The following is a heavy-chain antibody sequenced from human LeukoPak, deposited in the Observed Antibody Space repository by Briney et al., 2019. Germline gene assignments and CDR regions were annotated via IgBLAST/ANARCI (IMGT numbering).Heavy chain of an antibody. CDR2: INPNSGGT. D-gene: IGHD3-3*01. V-gene: IGHV1-2*02. CDR1: GYTFTGYY. J-gene: IGHJ6*02. Sequence: ASVKVSCKASGYTFTGYYMHWVRQAPGQGLEWMGWINPNSGGTNYAQKFQGRVTMTRDTSISTAYMELSRLRSDDTAVYHCARSYDFWSRYYYGMDVWGQGTTVTVSS. CDR3: ARSYDFWSRYYYGMDV.